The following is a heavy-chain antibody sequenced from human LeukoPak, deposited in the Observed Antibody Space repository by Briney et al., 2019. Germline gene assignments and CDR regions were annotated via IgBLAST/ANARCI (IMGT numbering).Heavy chain of an antibody. CDR2: ISGSGGST. V-gene: IGHV3-23*01. Sequence: GGSLRLSSAASGFTFSSYAMSWVSQAPGKGLEWVSAISGSGGSTFYADSVKGRFTISRDNSKNTLYLQMNSLRAEDTAVYYCAKGISGRAYDYWGQGTLVTVSS. CDR3: AKGISGRAYDY. CDR1: GFTFSSYA. J-gene: IGHJ4*02. D-gene: IGHD1-1*01.